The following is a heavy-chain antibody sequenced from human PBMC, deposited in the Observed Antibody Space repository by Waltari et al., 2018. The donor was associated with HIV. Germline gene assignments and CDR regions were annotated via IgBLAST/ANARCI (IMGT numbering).Heavy chain of an antibody. D-gene: IGHD6-13*01. Sequence: VQVHQWGAGLLKPSETLSLTCAVYGGSLSGYHWNWIRQPPGKGLEWIGEINHSGITNYNPSLKSRVTISIDTSKNQFSLKLTSVTAADTADYYCAISEAVAALIDYWGQGTLVTVSS. J-gene: IGHJ4*02. V-gene: IGHV4-34*01. CDR2: INHSGIT. CDR1: GGSLSGYH. CDR3: AISEAVAALIDY.